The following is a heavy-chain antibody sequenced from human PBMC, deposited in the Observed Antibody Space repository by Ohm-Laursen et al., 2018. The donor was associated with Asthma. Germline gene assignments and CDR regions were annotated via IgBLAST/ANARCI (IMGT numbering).Heavy chain of an antibody. J-gene: IGHJ1*01. Sequence: SLRLSCSASGYTFSRYSIHWVRQIPGKGPEWVASISTASSFIYYADSVRGRFTTSRDNARNSVYLQMNSLRAEDTALYYCARIGPERELPGREYSLHHWGEGTLVTVSS. V-gene: IGHV3-21*01. CDR1: GYTFSRYS. D-gene: IGHD1-26*01. CDR2: ISTASSFI. CDR3: ARIGPERELPGREYSLHH.